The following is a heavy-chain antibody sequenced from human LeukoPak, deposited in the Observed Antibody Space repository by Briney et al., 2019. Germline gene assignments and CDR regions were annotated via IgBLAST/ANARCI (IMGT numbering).Heavy chain of an antibody. CDR1: GGSISSYY. J-gene: IGHJ4*02. D-gene: IGHD6-6*01. V-gene: IGHV4-59*01. CDR3: ARYISSPTQYFAD. Sequence: SETLSLTCTDSGGSISSYYCSWIQQPPGNGLEWIGYIYYSGNTNYNPSLKSRVTISVDTSKNQFSLKLSSVTAADTAVYYCARYISSPTQYFADWGQGTLVTVSS. CDR2: IYYSGNT.